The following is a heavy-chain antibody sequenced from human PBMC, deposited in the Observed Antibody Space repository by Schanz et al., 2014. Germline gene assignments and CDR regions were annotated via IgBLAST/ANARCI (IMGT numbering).Heavy chain of an antibody. CDR2: ISYDGSNK. Sequence: QVQLVESGGGVVQPGRSLRLSCAVSGFTFSSYGMHWVRQAPGKGLEWVALISYDGSNKHYADSAKGRFTISRDNSKNTLYLRMISLRAEDTAMFYCAREIPAGGHFDYWGQGTLVSVSS. CDR1: GFTFSSYG. CDR3: AREIPAGGHFDY. D-gene: IGHD2-15*01. J-gene: IGHJ4*02. V-gene: IGHV3-30*03.